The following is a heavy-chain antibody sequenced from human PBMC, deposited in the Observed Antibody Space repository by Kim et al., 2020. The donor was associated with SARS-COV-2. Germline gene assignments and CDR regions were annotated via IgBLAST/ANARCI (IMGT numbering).Heavy chain of an antibody. CDR3: ARGFSAYSSGKEPFDY. CDR2: IYYSGST. J-gene: IGHJ4*02. CDR1: GGSISSYY. V-gene: IGHV4-59*01. D-gene: IGHD6-19*01. Sequence: SETLSLTCTVSGGSISSYYWSWIRQPPGKGLEWIGYIYYSGSTNYNPSLKSRVTISVDTSKNQFSLKLSSVTAADTAVYYCARGFSAYSSGKEPFDYWGQGTLVTVSS.